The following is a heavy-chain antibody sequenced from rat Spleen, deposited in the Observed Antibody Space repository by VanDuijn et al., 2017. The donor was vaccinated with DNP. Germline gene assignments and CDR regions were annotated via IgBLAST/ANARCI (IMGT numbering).Heavy chain of an antibody. CDR3: ATGWVFDY. V-gene: IGHV5-29*01. Sequence: EVQLVASGGGLVQPGRSLKISCAASGFTFSKSAMAWVRQAPTEGLEWVAAISFDGGSTYYRDSVKGRFTISRDNAKRILFLEMDSLRSEDTATYYCATGWVFDYWGQGVMVTVSS. D-gene: IGHD1-11*01. J-gene: IGHJ2*01. CDR2: ISFDGGST. CDR1: GFTFSKSA.